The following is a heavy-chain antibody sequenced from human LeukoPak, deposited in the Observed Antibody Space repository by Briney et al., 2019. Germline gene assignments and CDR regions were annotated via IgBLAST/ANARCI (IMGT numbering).Heavy chain of an antibody. J-gene: IGHJ5*02. D-gene: IGHD3-3*01. CDR2: MNPNSGNT. Sequence: ASVKVSCKASGYTFTSYDINWVRQATGQGLEWMGWMNPNSGNTGYAQKFQGRVTITRNTSISTAYMELSSLRSEDTAVYYCARGHYDFWSGYWSDWFDPWGQGTLVTVSS. CDR1: GYTFTSYD. CDR3: ARGHYDFWSGYWSDWFDP. V-gene: IGHV1-8*03.